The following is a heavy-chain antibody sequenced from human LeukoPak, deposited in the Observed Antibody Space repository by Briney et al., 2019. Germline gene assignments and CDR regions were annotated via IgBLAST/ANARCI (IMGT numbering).Heavy chain of an antibody. D-gene: IGHD6-19*01. J-gene: IGHJ4*02. CDR3: ARQDNFAVAGLFDY. CDR2: ISHGASP. CDR1: GNSISNCFY. V-gene: IGHV4-38-2*01. Sequence: SKTLSLTCAVSGNSISNCFYWGWLRQPPGKGREWIGIISHGASPYYNPSLKSRVTISVDTSKNQFSLKVNSLTAADTAVYYCARQDNFAVAGLFDYWGQGTLVTVSS.